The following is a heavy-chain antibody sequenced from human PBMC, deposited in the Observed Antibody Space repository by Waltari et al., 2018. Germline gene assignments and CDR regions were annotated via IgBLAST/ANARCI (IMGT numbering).Heavy chain of an antibody. CDR3: AREGRGLNGAFDI. J-gene: IGHJ3*02. Sequence: EVQLVESGGGLIQPGGSLRLSCAASGFTVSSHYMSWVRQAPGKGLEWVSVIYSGGSTYYADSVKGRFTISRDNSKNTLYLQMNSLRAEDTAVYYCAREGRGLNGAFDIWGQGTMVTVSS. D-gene: IGHD1-1*01. CDR2: IYSGGST. CDR1: GFTVSSHY. V-gene: IGHV3-53*01.